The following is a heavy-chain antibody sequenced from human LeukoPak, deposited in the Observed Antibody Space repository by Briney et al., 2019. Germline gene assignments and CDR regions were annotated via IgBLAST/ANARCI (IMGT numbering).Heavy chain of an antibody. CDR2: IYSGRGT. J-gene: IGHJ3*02. D-gene: IGHD1-26*01. V-gene: IGHV3-66*01. Sequence: GGSLRLSCAASGFIVSSNYMSWVRQAPGKGLEWVSVIYSGRGTNYADSVKGRFTISRDNSKNTLYLQMNSLRAEDTAVYYCAAQWDGGTGAFDIWGQETMVTVSS. CDR1: GFIVSSNY. CDR3: AAQWDGGTGAFDI.